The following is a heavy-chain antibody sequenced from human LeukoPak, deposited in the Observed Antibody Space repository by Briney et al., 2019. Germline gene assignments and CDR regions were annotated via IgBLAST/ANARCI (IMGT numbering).Heavy chain of an antibody. CDR1: GFTFSSYA. V-gene: IGHV3-30-3*01. Sequence: GGSLRLSCAAPGFTFSSYAMHWVCQAPGKGLEWVAVISYDGSNKYYADSVKGRFTISRDNSKNTLYLQMNSLRAEDTAVYYCARAPMYYYDSSGYLLYWGQGTLVTVSS. CDR2: ISYDGSNK. J-gene: IGHJ4*02. D-gene: IGHD3-22*01. CDR3: ARAPMYYYDSSGYLLY.